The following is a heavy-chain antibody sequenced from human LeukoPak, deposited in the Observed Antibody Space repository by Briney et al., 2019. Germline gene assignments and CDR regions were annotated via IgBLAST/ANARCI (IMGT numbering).Heavy chain of an antibody. CDR3: ARDLWGYCSGGSCYSDY. J-gene: IGHJ4*02. Sequence: ASVTVSCKASGYTFTGYYMHWVRQAPGQGLEWMGWINPNSGGTNYAQKFQGRVTITRDTSISTAYMELSRLRSDDTAVYYCARDLWGYCSGGSCYSDYWGQGTLVTVSS. CDR2: INPNSGGT. CDR1: GYTFTGYY. V-gene: IGHV1-2*02. D-gene: IGHD2-15*01.